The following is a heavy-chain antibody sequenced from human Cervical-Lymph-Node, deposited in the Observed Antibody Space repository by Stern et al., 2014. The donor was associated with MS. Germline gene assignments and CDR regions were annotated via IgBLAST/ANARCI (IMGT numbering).Heavy chain of an antibody. CDR3: ARFYSSSSFADAFDI. V-gene: IGHV2-70*01. CDR1: GFSLTTSGMC. J-gene: IGHJ3*02. Sequence: SGPALVKPTQTLTLTCTFSGFSLTTSGMCVSWIRQPPGKALEWLAIIDWDDDKSYNTSLKTRLTISKDTSKNQVVLTMTNMDPVDTATYYCARFYSSSSFADAFDIWGQGTMVTVSS. CDR2: IDWDDDK. D-gene: IGHD6-6*01.